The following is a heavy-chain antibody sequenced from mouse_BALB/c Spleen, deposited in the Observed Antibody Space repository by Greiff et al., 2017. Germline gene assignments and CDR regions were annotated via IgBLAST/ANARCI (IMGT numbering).Heavy chain of an antibody. J-gene: IGHJ2*01. D-gene: IGHD1-1*01. CDR2: ILPGSGST. CDR1: GYTFSSYW. V-gene: IGHV1-9*01. Sequence: QVQLQQSGAELMKPGASVKISCKATGYTFSSYWIEWVKQRPGHGLEWIGEILPGSGSTNYNEKFKGKATFTADTSSNTAYMQLSSLTSDDSAVYYCARITTVVADYWGQGTTLTVSS. CDR3: ARITTVVADY.